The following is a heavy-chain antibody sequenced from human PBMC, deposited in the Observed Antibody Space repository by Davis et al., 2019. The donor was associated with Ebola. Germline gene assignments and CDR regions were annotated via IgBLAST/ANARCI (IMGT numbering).Heavy chain of an antibody. V-gene: IGHV4-31*03. CDR2: IYYSGST. J-gene: IGHJ4*02. CDR3: ARDWPYDSSGGGLDY. CDR1: GGSISSGGYY. Sequence: PSETLSLTCTVSGGSISSGGYYWSWIRQHPGKGLEWIGYIYYSGSTYYNPSLKSRVTISVDTSKNQFSLKLSSVTAADTAVYYCARDWPYDSSGGGLDYWGQGTLVTVSS. D-gene: IGHD3-22*01.